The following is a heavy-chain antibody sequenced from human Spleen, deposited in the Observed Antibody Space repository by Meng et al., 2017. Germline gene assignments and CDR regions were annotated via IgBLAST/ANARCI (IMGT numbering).Heavy chain of an antibody. D-gene: IGHD1-14*01. CDR2: ISNDGGTR. CDR1: EFTLRTSI. J-gene: IGHJ4*02. V-gene: IGHV3-30*09. Sequence: QVQLVESGGGGVQPGRSLRVSCAASEFTLRTSIIHWVRQPPGKGLEWVAVISNDGGTRYYGDAVKGRFAISRDNSRTTLYLQMDSLRAEDTAVYYCIAEIGPRSFGDWGQGTLVTVSS. CDR3: IAEIGPRSFGD.